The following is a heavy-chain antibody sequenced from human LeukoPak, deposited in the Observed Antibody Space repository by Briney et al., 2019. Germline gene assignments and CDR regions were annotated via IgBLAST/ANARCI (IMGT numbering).Heavy chain of an antibody. CDR1: GGSISSSSYY. J-gene: IGHJ5*02. CDR3: ARLGYCSGGSCYDFWFDP. D-gene: IGHD2-15*01. Sequence: SETLCLTCTVSGGSISSSSYYWGWIRQPPGKGLEWIGSIYYSGSTYYNPSLKSRVTISVDTSKNQFSLKLSSVTAADTAVYYCARLGYCSGGSCYDFWFDPWGQGTLVTVSS. V-gene: IGHV4-39*01. CDR2: IYYSGST.